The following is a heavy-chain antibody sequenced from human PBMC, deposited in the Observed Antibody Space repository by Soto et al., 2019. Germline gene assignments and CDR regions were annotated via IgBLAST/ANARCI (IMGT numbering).Heavy chain of an antibody. D-gene: IGHD3-22*01. J-gene: IGHJ5*02. V-gene: IGHV1-69*10. Sequence: ASVKVSCKASGGTFSSYAISWVRQAPGQGLEWMGGIIPILGIANYAQKFQGRVTITADKSTSPAYMELSSLRSEDTAVYDGARDQGLEYYDSSGYNWFDPWGQGTLVTVSS. CDR1: GGTFSSYA. CDR3: ARDQGLEYYDSSGYNWFDP. CDR2: IIPILGIA.